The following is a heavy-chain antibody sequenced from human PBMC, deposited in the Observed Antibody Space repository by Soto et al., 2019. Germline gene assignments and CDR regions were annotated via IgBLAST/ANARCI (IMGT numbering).Heavy chain of an antibody. J-gene: IGHJ4*02. V-gene: IGHV1-69*13. CDR1: GGTFSSYA. CDR2: IIPIFGTA. Sequence: ASVKVSCKASGGTFSSYAISWVRQAPGQGLEWMGGIIPIFGTANYAQKFQGRVTITADESTSTAYMELSSLRSEDTAVYYCARSITIFRAYFDYWGQGTLVTVSS. CDR3: ARSITIFRAYFDY. D-gene: IGHD3-3*01.